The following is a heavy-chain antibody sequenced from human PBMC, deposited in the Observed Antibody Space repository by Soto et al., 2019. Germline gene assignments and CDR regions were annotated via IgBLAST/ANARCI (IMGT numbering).Heavy chain of an antibody. V-gene: IGHV1-69*01. CDR2: ILPIFGTA. Sequence: QVQLVQSGAEVKKPGSSVKVSCKASGGTFSSYAISWVRQAPGQGLEWMGGILPIFGTANYAQKFQGRVTITADESTSTAYMELSSLRSEDTAVYYCARVVVVVPAAIWRGWFDPWGQGTLVTVSS. CDR3: ARVVVVVPAAIWRGWFDP. J-gene: IGHJ5*02. CDR1: GGTFSSYA. D-gene: IGHD2-2*01.